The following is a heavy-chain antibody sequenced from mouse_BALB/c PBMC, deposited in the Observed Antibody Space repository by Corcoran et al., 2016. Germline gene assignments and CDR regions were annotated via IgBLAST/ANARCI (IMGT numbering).Heavy chain of an antibody. CDR1: GFNIKDTY. Sequence: EVQLQQSGAELVKPGASDMLSCTASGFNIKDTYMHWVKQRPEQGLEWIGRIDPANGNTKYDPKFQGKATITADTSSNTAYLQLSSLTSEDTAVYYCARPPSMDYWGQGTSVTVSS. J-gene: IGHJ4*01. CDR3: ARPPSMDY. V-gene: IGHV14-3*02. CDR2: IDPANGNT.